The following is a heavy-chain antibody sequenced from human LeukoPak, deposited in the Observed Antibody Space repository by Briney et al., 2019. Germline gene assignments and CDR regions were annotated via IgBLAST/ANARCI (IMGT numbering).Heavy chain of an antibody. D-gene: IGHD2-2*01. CDR3: ARNMGSPVHQLSFYWFDP. V-gene: IGHV1-69*05. J-gene: IGHJ5*02. CDR1: GGTFSSYA. Sequence: GASVKVSCKASGGTFSSYAISWVRQAPGQGLEWMGGIIPIFGTANYAQKFQGRVTITTDESTSTAYMELSSLRSEDTAVYYCARNMGSPVHQLSFYWFDPWGQGTLVTVSS. CDR2: IIPIFGTA.